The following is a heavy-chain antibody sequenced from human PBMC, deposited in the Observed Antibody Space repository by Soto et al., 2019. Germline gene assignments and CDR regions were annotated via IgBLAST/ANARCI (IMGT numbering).Heavy chain of an antibody. Sequence: PGGSLRLSCAASGFSFSSYWMSWVRQAPGKGLEWVAGIKQDGTEKYYLASVKGRFTISRDNARNTLYLQLSSLRAADTAVYYCSRDKHDYAMWGQGTRVTVSS. CDR1: GFSFSSYW. CDR3: SRDKHDYAM. V-gene: IGHV3-7*03. CDR2: IKQDGTEK. D-gene: IGHD2-8*01. J-gene: IGHJ1*01.